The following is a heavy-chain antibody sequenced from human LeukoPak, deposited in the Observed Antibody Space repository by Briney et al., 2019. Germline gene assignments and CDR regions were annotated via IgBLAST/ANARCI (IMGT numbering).Heavy chain of an antibody. Sequence: GGTLRLFRAASGFPFSSYPMHGVRQASAKGREGVAVLPYDGSNKYYADSVKRRFTVSRDNSKNTLYLQMNRLRAEDTAVYYCARGEYGSGYPQVDYWGQGALVTVSS. D-gene: IGHD3-22*01. CDR2: LPYDGSNK. CDR1: GFPFSSYP. CDR3: ARGEYGSGYPQVDY. V-gene: IGHV3-30-3*01. J-gene: IGHJ4*02.